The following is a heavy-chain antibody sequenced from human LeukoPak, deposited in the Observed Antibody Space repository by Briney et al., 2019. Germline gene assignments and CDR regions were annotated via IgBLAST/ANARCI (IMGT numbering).Heavy chain of an antibody. J-gene: IGHJ4*02. CDR2: IYYSGST. Sequence: PSETLSLTCTVSGGSISSSSYYWGWIRQPPGKGLEWIGSIYYSGSTYYNPSLKSRVTISVDTSKNQFSLKLSSVTAADTAVYYRARQSSGYCSSTSCHFDYWGQGTLVTVSS. V-gene: IGHV4-39*01. CDR3: ARQSSGYCSSTSCHFDY. D-gene: IGHD2-2*03. CDR1: GGSISSSSYY.